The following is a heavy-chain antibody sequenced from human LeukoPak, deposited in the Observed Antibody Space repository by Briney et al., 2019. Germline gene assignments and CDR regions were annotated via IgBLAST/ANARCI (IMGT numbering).Heavy chain of an antibody. CDR3: AGYGGNSF. V-gene: IGHV3-66*01. J-gene: IGHJ4*02. CDR2: IYNTGTT. D-gene: IGHD4-23*01. CDR1: GFTFSNAW. Sequence: GGSLRLSCAASGFTFSNAWMSWVRQAPGKGLECVSSIYNTGTTYFADSVKDRFIISRDNSKNTVYLQMNSLRAEDTAVYYCAGYGGNSFWGQGTLVTVSS.